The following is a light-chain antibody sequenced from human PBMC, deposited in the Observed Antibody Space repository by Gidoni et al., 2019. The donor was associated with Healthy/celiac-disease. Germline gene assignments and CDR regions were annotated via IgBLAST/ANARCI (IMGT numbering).Light chain of an antibody. V-gene: IGKV1-33*01. CDR2: DAS. CDR1: QDISNY. J-gene: IGKJ2*01. CDR3: QQYDNLRYT. Sequence: DIQMTQSPSSLSASAGDRVTITCQASQDISNYLNWYQQKPGKAPKLLIYDASNLETGVPSRFSGSGSGTDFTFTISSLQPEDIATYYCQQYDNLRYTFGQGTKLGIK.